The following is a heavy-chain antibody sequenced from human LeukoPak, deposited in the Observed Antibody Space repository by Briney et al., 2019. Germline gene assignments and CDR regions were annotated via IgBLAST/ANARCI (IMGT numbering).Heavy chain of an antibody. Sequence: GGSLRLSCTGSGFTFGDYAMNWFRQAPGKGLEWVGFVRDKTYGGTTDYAASVKGRFIISRDDSKSIAYLQMNSLKTEDTAVYYCTRTSTIARTAMDWMDVWGKGTTVTISS. CDR1: GFTFGDYA. CDR3: TRTSTIARTAMDWMDV. V-gene: IGHV3-49*03. D-gene: IGHD1-14*01. CDR2: VRDKTYGGTT. J-gene: IGHJ6*04.